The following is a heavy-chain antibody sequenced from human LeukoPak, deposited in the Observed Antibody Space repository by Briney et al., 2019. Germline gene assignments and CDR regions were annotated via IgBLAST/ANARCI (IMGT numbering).Heavy chain of an antibody. D-gene: IGHD3-3*01. CDR1: GGSISSYY. CDR3: ARGATYYDFWSGYYPLNWFDP. Sequence: PSETLSLTCTVSGGSISSYYWSWIRQPPGKGLEWIGYIYYSGSTNYNPSLKSRVTISVDTSKNQFSLKLSSVTAADTAVYYCARGATYYDFWSGYYPLNWFDPWGQGTLVTVSS. J-gene: IGHJ5*02. CDR2: IYYSGST. V-gene: IGHV4-59*01.